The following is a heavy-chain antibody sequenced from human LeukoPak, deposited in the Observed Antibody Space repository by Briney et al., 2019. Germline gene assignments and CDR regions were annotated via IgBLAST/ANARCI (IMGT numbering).Heavy chain of an antibody. CDR3: ARGIVGAFLYYFDY. V-gene: IGHV1-69*04. CDR2: IIPILGIA. CDR1: GGTFSSYA. Sequence: SVKVSCKASGGTFSSYAISWVRQAPGQGLEWMGRIIPILGIANYAQKFQGRVTITADKSTSTAYMELSSLRSEDTAVYYCARGIVGAFLYYFDYWGQGTLVTVSS. J-gene: IGHJ4*02. D-gene: IGHD1-26*01.